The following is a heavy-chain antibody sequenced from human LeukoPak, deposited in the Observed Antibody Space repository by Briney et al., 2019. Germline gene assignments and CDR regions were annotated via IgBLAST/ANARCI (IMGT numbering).Heavy chain of an antibody. J-gene: IGHJ5*02. Sequence: PSETLSLTCTVSGYSISSGYYWGWIRQPPGKGLEWIGSIYHSGSTYYNPSLKSRVTISVDTSKNQFSLKLSSVTAADTAVYYCAKAPYYYGSGSYVPWGQGTLVTVSS. CDR2: IYHSGST. D-gene: IGHD3-10*01. CDR1: GYSISSGYY. CDR3: AKAPYYYGSGSYVP. V-gene: IGHV4-38-2*02.